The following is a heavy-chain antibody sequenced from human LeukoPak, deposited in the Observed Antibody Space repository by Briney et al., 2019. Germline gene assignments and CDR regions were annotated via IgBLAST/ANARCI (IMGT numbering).Heavy chain of an antibody. V-gene: IGHV3-48*04. D-gene: IGHD3-3*01. CDR3: ASAEWLLLSVDY. CDR1: GFTFSNYN. CDR2: ISTSSGTV. J-gene: IGHJ4*02. Sequence: PGGSLRLSCAASGFTFSNYNLNWVRQAPGKGLEWVSYISTSSGTVFYADSVKGRFTISRDNAKNSLFLQMNSLRAEDTAVYYCASAEWLLLSVDYWGQGTLVTVSS.